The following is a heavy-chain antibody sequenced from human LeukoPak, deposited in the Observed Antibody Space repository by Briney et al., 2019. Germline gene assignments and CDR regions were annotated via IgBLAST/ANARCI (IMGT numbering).Heavy chain of an antibody. CDR1: GGSFSGYY. CDR2: INHSGST. Sequence: SETLSLTCAVYGGSFSGYYWSWIRQPPGKGLEWIGEINHSGSTNYNPSLKSRVTISVDTSKNQFSLKLSSVTAADTAVYYRARGGYSYGFNWFDPWGQGTLVTVSS. CDR3: ARGGYSYGFNWFDP. D-gene: IGHD5-18*01. J-gene: IGHJ5*02. V-gene: IGHV4-34*01.